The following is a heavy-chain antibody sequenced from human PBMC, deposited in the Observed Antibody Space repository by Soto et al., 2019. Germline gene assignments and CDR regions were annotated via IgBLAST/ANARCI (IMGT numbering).Heavy chain of an antibody. CDR2: ISNSGNTI. CDR1: GFSLSTYE. V-gene: IGHV3-48*03. CDR3: ASPVLTAPHDAFDI. Sequence: GTLRLSCAASGFSLSTYEMNWVRQAPGKGLEWVSYISNSGNTIYYADSVKGRFTISRDNAKDSLYLQLNSLRAEDTAVYYCASPVLTAPHDAFDIWGQGTTVTV. J-gene: IGHJ3*02. D-gene: IGHD2-21*02.